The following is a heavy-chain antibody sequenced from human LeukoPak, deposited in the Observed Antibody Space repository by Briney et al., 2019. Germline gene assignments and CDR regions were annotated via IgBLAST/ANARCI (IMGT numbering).Heavy chain of an antibody. CDR1: GYTFTSYG. J-gene: IGHJ6*02. Sequence: ASVKVSCKASGYTFTSYGISWVRQAPGQGLEWMGWISAYNGNTNYAQKLQGRVTITADKSTSTAYMELSSLRSEDTAVYYCARDSSSWYSYYYGMDVWGQGTTVTVPS. V-gene: IGHV1-18*01. CDR3: ARDSSSWYSYYYGMDV. CDR2: ISAYNGNT. D-gene: IGHD6-13*01.